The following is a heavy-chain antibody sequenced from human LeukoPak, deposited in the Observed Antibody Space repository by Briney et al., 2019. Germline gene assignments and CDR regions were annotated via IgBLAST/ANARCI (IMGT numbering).Heavy chain of an antibody. V-gene: IGHV3-48*03. J-gene: IGHJ4*02. CDR1: GFTFSSYE. D-gene: IGHD3-10*01. CDR3: ARVRSRYYYAPFDY. CDR2: ISSSGSTI. Sequence: PGGSLRLSCAASGFTFSSYEMNWVHQAPGKGLEWVSYISSSGSTIYYADSVKGRFTISRDNAKNSLYLQMNSLRAEDTAVYYCARVRSRYYYAPFDYWGQGTLVTVSS.